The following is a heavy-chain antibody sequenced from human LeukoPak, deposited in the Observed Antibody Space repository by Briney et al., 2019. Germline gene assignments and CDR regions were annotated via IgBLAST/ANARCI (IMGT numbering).Heavy chain of an antibody. J-gene: IGHJ4*02. CDR3: ARDSGSYSLDD. CDR1: GFTFSSYG. D-gene: IGHD1-26*01. Sequence: AKSLTLSCAASGFTFSSYGMHWVRQAPGKGLEWVAVIWYDGSNKYYADSVKGRFTISRDNSKTTLYLQMNSLRADDTAGYYCARDSGSYSLDDWGQGTLVTVSS. V-gene: IGHV3-33*01. CDR2: IWYDGSNK.